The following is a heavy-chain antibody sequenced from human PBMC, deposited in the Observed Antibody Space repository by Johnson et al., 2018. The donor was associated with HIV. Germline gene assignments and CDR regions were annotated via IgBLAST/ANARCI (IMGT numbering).Heavy chain of an antibody. J-gene: IGHJ3*01. D-gene: IGHD4-17*01. CDR3: ARDSTPWGGDYVGYAFDL. Sequence: QVQLVESGGGLVKPGGSLRLSCAASGFTFSDYYMSWIRQAPGKGLECLSYISSSGISIYYIDPVKGRFTISRDNAKNSLYLQMSSLRAEDTAVYFCARDSTPWGGDYVGYAFDLWGQGTMVTVSS. CDR2: ISSSGISI. V-gene: IGHV3-11*04. CDR1: GFTFSDYY.